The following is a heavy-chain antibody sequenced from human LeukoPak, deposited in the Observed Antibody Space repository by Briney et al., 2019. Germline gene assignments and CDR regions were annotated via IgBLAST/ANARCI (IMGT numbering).Heavy chain of an antibody. CDR3: ARSLVVGATYPYH. Sequence: GGSLRLSCAASGFTFSSYGMHWVRQAPGKGLEWVAVISYDGSNKYYADSVKGRFTISRDNSKNTLYLQMNSLRAEDTAVYYCARSLVVGATYPYHWGQGTLVTVSS. CDR2: ISYDGSNK. D-gene: IGHD1-26*01. CDR1: GFTFSSYG. V-gene: IGHV3-30*03. J-gene: IGHJ5*02.